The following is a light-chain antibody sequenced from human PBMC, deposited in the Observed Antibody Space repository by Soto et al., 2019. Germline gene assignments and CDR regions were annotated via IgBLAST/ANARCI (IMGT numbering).Light chain of an antibody. V-gene: IGKV1-39*01. CDR3: QQSYNSPPIT. Sequence: DIQMTQSPSSLSASVGDRVTITCRAGQNIFSSLNWYQQKPGKAHKLLIYAAYSLQSGVPSRFSGSGSGTDFTLTITSLQTEDFATYYCQQSYNSPPITFGQGTRLEIK. J-gene: IGKJ5*01. CDR2: AAY. CDR1: QNIFSS.